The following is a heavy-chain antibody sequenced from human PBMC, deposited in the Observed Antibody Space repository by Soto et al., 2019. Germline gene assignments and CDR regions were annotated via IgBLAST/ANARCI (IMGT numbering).Heavy chain of an antibody. CDR1: GGSISSHY. CDR3: ARDPGSGSYYGWFDP. Sequence: SETLSLTCTVSGGSISSHYWSWIRQPPGKGLEWIGYIYYSGSTNYNPSLKSRVTISVDTSKNQFSLKLSSVTAADTAVYYCARDPGSGSYYGWFDPWGQGTLVTVSS. CDR2: IYYSGST. J-gene: IGHJ5*02. D-gene: IGHD3-10*01. V-gene: IGHV4-59*11.